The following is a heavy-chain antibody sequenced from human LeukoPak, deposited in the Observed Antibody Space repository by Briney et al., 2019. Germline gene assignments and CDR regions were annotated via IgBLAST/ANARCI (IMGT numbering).Heavy chain of an antibody. CDR1: GFYFANYA. V-gene: IGHV3-23*01. J-gene: IGHJ4*02. D-gene: IGHD3-22*01. Sequence: GGSLRLSCAASGFYFANYAMSWVRQAPGKGLEWVSATVGGGSPNTYHADSVKGRFTISRDNSKNTLFLQMSSLTAEDTALYYCARDQGYDGRGNYHPYHFDCWGQGTLVTVSS. CDR2: TVGGGSPNT. CDR3: ARDQGYDGRGNYHPYHFDC.